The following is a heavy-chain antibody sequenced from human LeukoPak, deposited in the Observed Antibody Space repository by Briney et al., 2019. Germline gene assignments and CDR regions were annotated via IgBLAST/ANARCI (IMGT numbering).Heavy chain of an antibody. V-gene: IGHV4-4*02. J-gene: IGHJ5*02. CDR3: ARGGIYYDSSGYYYVSNWFDP. CDR1: GVSVSSDN. D-gene: IGHD3-22*01. CDR2: INHSGST. Sequence: SETLSLTCAVYGVSVSSDNWWTWIRQPPGKGLEWIGEINHSGSTNYNPSLKSRVTISVDTSKNQFSLKLSSVTAADTAVYYCARGGIYYDSSGYYYVSNWFDPWGQGTLVTVSS.